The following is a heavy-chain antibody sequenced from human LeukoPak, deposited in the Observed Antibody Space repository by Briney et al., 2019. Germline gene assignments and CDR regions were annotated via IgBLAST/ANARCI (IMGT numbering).Heavy chain of an antibody. V-gene: IGHV3-30*18. J-gene: IGHJ6*02. D-gene: IGHD3-10*01. CDR1: GFTFSSYG. CDR2: ISYDGNNN. CDR3: AKDLLVVQGVRYYYYGMDV. Sequence: PGRSLRLSCAASGFTFSSYGMHWVRQAPGKGLEWVAVISYDGNNNYYADSVKGRFTISRDNSKNTLYLQMSSLRAEDTAVYYCAKDLLVVQGVRYYYYGMDVWGHGTTVTVSS.